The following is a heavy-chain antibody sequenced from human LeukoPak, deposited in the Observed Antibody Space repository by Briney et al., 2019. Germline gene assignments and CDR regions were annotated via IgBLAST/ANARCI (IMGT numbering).Heavy chain of an antibody. J-gene: IGHJ2*01. D-gene: IGHD3-10*01. CDR3: ARGVGSGWYFDL. V-gene: IGHV1-2*02. Sequence: ASVMVSCKASGYTFTGYYMHWVRQAPAQGLEWMGWIDPNSGGTNYAKNFQGRVTMTRDTSITTAYMELRGLRSDDTAVYYCARGVGSGWYFDLWGRGTLVTVSS. CDR2: IDPNSGGT. CDR1: GYTFTGYY.